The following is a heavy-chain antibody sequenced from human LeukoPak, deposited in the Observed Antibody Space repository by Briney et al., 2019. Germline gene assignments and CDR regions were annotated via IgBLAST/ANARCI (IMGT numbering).Heavy chain of an antibody. Sequence: GGSLRLSCAASGHTFSSYAMSWVRQAPGKGLEWLSGIAVSGAFTHYAGSVKGRFTISRDNYKNTLYLQMNSLRAEDTGIYYCANTFYYGSGRGFDYWGQGTLVTVSS. D-gene: IGHD3-10*01. CDR2: IAVSGAFT. V-gene: IGHV3-23*01. CDR3: ANTFYYGSGRGFDY. CDR1: GHTFSSYA. J-gene: IGHJ4*02.